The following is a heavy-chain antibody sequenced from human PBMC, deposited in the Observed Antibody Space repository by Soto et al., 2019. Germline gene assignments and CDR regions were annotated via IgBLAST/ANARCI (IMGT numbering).Heavy chain of an antibody. Sequence: ASVKVSCKTSGYTFTAYGLACLRQAPGQRPEWMGWVGTNNDNTNYAGKFQGRVTMTTDTSTATTYMELRSLRSDDTAVYYCARELNTDSSAYYSFAYWGQGTLVTVSS. J-gene: IGHJ4*02. CDR3: ARELNTDSSAYYSFAY. V-gene: IGHV1-18*01. CDR1: GYTFTAYG. CDR2: VGTNNDNT. D-gene: IGHD3-22*01.